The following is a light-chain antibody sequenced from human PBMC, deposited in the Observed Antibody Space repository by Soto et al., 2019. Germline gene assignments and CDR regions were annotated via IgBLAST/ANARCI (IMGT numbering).Light chain of an antibody. CDR3: HQSYTNPRT. CDR1: QNINIW. V-gene: IGKV1-5*01. Sequence: DIQMTQSPSTVSASVGDRVTITCRASQNINIWLAWYQQKPGKAPKLLIYDASSLESGVPSRFSGSGSGTEFTLTINNLQPDDFATYYCHQSYTNPRTFGQGTKVDIK. J-gene: IGKJ1*01. CDR2: DAS.